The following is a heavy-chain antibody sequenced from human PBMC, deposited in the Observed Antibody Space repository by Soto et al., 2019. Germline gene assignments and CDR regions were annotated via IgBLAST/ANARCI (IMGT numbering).Heavy chain of an antibody. D-gene: IGHD3-22*01. CDR3: ARDFYDSSGYLDAFDI. CDR2: IYYNGST. J-gene: IGHJ3*02. CDR1: GGSISSYY. V-gene: IGHV4-59*01. Sequence: SETLSLTCTVSGGSISSYYWNWIRQPPGKGLEWIGYIYYNGSTNYNPSLKSRVTISVDTSKSQFSLKLSSVTAADTAVYYRARDFYDSSGYLDAFDIWGQGTMVTVSS.